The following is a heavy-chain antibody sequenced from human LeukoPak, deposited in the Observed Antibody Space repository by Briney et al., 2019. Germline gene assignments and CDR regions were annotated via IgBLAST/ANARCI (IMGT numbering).Heavy chain of an antibody. V-gene: IGHV4-31*03. CDR3: AREGGFYRPLDY. CDR2: IYYSGST. J-gene: IGHJ4*02. CDR1: GASISSGVYY. Sequence: SSETLSLTCIVSGASISSGVYYWSWIRQHPGKGLEWIGYIYYSGSTYYNPSLKSRITISVDTSKNQFSLKLSSVTAADTAVYYCAREGGFYRPLDYSGQGTLVTVSS. D-gene: IGHD3-3*01.